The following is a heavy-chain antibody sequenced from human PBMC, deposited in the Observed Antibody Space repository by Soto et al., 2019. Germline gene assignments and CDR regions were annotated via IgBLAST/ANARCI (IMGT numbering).Heavy chain of an antibody. CDR3: ARYRREAVAGYTLDN. Sequence: SEILSLRCTVSGGSISSNDWTWIRQPPGKGLEWIGYVYNSGSTNYNPSLKSRVTISEDTSKSQFSLKVNSMTAADTAVYYCARYRREAVAGYTLDNWGQGILVTVS. J-gene: IGHJ4*02. D-gene: IGHD6-13*01. V-gene: IGHV4-59*01. CDR1: GGSISSND. CDR2: VYNSGST.